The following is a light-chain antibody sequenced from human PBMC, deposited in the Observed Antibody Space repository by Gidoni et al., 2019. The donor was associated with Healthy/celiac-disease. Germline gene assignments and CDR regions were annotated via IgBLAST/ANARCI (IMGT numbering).Light chain of an antibody. CDR2: DDS. CDR1: QSVSSY. J-gene: IGKJ4*01. V-gene: IGKV3-11*01. Sequence: EIVLTQSPATLSLSPGERATLSCRASQSVSSYLAWYHYKPGQAPRLLIYDDSNRATGIPARFSGSGSGTDFTLTISSLEPEDFAVYYCQQRSNWPLTFGGGTKVEIK. CDR3: QQRSNWPLT.